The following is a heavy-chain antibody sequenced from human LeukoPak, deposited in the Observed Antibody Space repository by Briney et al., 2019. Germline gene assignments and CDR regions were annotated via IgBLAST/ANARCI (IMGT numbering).Heavy chain of an antibody. CDR1: GCFLRAPGEG. D-gene: IGHD4-17*01. V-gene: IGHV2-5*02. CDR2: IYWDDDN. Sequence: SALTLLNPTQTFTLTCTFSGCFLRAPGEGVGWIRQPPGKALDWLSPIYWDDDNPYTRSLKSRLTITKDTSKKQVVLTMTNMDPVDTATYYCALRRGDDYGDYFDYWGQGTLVAVCS. CDR3: ALRRGDDYGDYFDY. J-gene: IGHJ4*02.